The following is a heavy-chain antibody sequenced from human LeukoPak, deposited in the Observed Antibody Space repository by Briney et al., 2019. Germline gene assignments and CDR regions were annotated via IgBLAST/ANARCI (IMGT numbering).Heavy chain of an antibody. CDR3: ARDFD. CDR1: GFTFSNNW. Sequence: GGSLRLSCAASGFTFSNNWMTWVRQAPGKGLEWVANIKADGSDKYYVDSVKGRFTVSRDNAKNSLYLQMNSLRAEDTAIYYCARDFDWGQGTLVTVSS. CDR2: IKADGSDK. J-gene: IGHJ4*02. V-gene: IGHV3-7*01.